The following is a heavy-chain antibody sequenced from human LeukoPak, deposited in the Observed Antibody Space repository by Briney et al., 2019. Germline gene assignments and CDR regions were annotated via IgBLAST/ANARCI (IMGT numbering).Heavy chain of an antibody. J-gene: IGHJ4*02. CDR1: GYTLTELS. CDR2: FDPEDGET. D-gene: IGHD5-18*01. V-gene: IGHV1-24*01. Sequence: GASVKVSCKVSGYTLTELSTHWVRQAPGKGLEWMGGFDPEDGETIYAQKFQGRVTMTEDTSTDTAYMELSSLRSEDTAVYYCAGQLWSGYYFDYWGQGTLVTVSS. CDR3: AGQLWSGYYFDY.